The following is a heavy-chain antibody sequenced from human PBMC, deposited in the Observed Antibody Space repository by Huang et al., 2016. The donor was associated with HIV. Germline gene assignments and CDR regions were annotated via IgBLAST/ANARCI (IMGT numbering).Heavy chain of an antibody. J-gene: IGHJ3*02. Sequence: QVQSVESGGGVVQPGRSLSLSCAASGFPFNNHAMHWVRQAPGKVLDWVAVISNDGSNNYYADSVKGRFTISRDSSKSTLFLHMTSLRTEDTAVYYCARAKDTWDAYDIWGQGTMVSVSS. V-gene: IGHV3-30-3*01. CDR3: ARAKDTWDAYDI. D-gene: IGHD5-18*01. CDR1: GFPFNNHA. CDR2: ISNDGSNN.